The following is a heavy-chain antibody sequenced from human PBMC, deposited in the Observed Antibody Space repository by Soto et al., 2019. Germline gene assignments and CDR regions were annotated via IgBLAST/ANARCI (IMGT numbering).Heavy chain of an antibody. D-gene: IGHD3-22*01. Sequence: LXLSCVASGFNFSSFEMNWVRQAPGKGLEWISYISSGGKTTYYADSVKGRFTISRDNAKNSLYLQMSSLRAEDAAVYYCARNYIIYYDGSRAHYYWGRGTLVTVSS. CDR2: ISSGGKTT. CDR3: ARNYIIYYDGSRAHYY. V-gene: IGHV3-48*03. CDR1: GFNFSSFE. J-gene: IGHJ4*02.